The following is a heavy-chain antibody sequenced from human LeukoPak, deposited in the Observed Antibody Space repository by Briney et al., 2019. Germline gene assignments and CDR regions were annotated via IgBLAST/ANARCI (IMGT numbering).Heavy chain of an antibody. D-gene: IGHD3-22*01. V-gene: IGHV1-2*02. CDR3: ARDDAGCYYDSSGYCQDYYYMDV. CDR2: INPNSGGT. CDR1: GYTFTGYY. Sequence: ASVKVSCKASGYTFTGYYMHWVRQAPGQGLEWMGWINPNSGGTNYAQKFQGRVTMTRDTSISTAYMELSRLTSDDTAVYYCARDDAGCYYDSSGYCQDYYYMDVWGKGTAVTVSS. J-gene: IGHJ6*03.